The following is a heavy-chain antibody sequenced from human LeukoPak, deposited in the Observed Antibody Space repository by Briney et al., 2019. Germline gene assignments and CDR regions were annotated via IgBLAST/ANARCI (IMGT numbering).Heavy chain of an antibody. CDR3: ARSNYYDTTSAYSQH. J-gene: IGHJ1*01. D-gene: IGHD3-22*01. CDR2: IYYSGST. V-gene: IGHV4-59*08. Sequence: SETLSLTCTVSGGSISSYYWSWIRQPPGKGLEWIGYIYYSGSTNYNPSLKSRVTISVDTSKNQFSLMPTSVTAADTAVYYCARSNYYDTTSAYSQHWGQGTLVTVSS. CDR1: GGSISSYY.